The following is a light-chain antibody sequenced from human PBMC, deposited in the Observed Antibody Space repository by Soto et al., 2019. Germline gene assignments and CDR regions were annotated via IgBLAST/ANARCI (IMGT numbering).Light chain of an antibody. J-gene: IGKJ1*01. CDR3: QQSYNTPRT. Sequence: DIQMTQSPSSLSASVVDRVTITCRASQSIGNFLNWYQQKPGKAPKLLIYAASSLQGGAPSRFSGSGSGTDFTLTISSLQPEDFATYFCQQSYNTPRTFGQGTKV. CDR2: AAS. CDR1: QSIGNF. V-gene: IGKV1-39*01.